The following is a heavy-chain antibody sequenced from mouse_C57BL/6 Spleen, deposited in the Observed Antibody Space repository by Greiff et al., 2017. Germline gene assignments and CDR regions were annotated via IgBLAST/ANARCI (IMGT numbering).Heavy chain of an antibody. J-gene: IGHJ1*03. D-gene: IGHD1-1*01. CDR2: ISYDGSN. V-gene: IGHV3-6*01. CDR3: ARDRDYGSSYWYFDV. CDR1: GYSIASGYY. Sequence: EVQLKESGPGLVKPSQSLSLTCSVTGYSIASGYYWNWIRQFPGNKLEWMGYISYDGSNNYNPSLKNRISITRDTSKNQFFLKLNSVTTEDTATYYCARDRDYGSSYWYFDVWGTGTTVTVSS.